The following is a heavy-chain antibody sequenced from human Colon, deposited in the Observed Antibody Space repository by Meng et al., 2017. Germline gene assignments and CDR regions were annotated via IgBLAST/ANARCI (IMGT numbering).Heavy chain of an antibody. CDR1: GYTFSSYT. Sequence: QVQLVQSGAEVKKPGASVKVSCEASGYTFSSYTMHWVRQAPGQRPEWMGWIAAGNDNTRYPKNLQGRVTLTRDTSASTAYMELSSLTSEDTAVYYCATGYSSGQPYWGQGTLVTVSS. CDR2: IAAGNDNT. V-gene: IGHV1-3*01. D-gene: IGHD6-19*01. J-gene: IGHJ4*02. CDR3: ATGYSSGQPY.